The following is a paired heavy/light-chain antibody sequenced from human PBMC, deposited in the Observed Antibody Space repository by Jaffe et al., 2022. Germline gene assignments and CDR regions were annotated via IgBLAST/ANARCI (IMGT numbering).Light chain of an antibody. CDR3: QQYYSTLWT. J-gene: IGKJ1*01. CDR1: QSVLYTFNNKNY. Sequence: DIVMTQSPDSLAVSLGERATINCKSSQSVLYTFNNKNYLAWYQQKPGQPPKLLIYWASTRESGVPDRFSGSGSGTDFTLTISSLQAEDVAVYYCQQYYSTLWTFGQGTKVEIK. CDR2: WAS. V-gene: IGKV4-1*01.
Heavy chain of an antibody. CDR2: ISDSGGST. J-gene: IGHJ4*02. Sequence: EVQLLESGGGLVQPGGSLRLSCAASGFTFSSCAMSWVRQAPGKGLEWVSTISDSGGSTYYTDSVKGRFTISRDNSKNTLYLQMNSLTAEDTAVYYCAKDRGTTIPSISWGQGTLVTVSS. D-gene: IGHD5-12*01. CDR3: AKDRGTTIPSIS. CDR1: GFTFSSCA. V-gene: IGHV3-23*01.